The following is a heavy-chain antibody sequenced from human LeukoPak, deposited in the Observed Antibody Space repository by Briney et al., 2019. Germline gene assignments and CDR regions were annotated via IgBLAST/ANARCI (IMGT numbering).Heavy chain of an antibody. D-gene: IGHD6-19*01. CDR1: GFTFSKYW. Sequence: GGSLRLSCAASGFTFSKYWMLWVRQAPGKGLESVSRINTDGTVTTYADSVKGRFTLSRDNAENTMFLQMNSVRDEDTAVYYCATKQWLAPPPDSWGQGTPVTVSS. CDR3: ATKQWLAPPPDS. J-gene: IGHJ4*02. CDR2: INTDGTVT. V-gene: IGHV3-74*01.